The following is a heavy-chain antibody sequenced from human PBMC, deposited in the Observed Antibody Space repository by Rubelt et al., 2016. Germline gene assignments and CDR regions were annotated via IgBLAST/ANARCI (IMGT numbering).Heavy chain of an antibody. J-gene: IGHJ4*02. V-gene: IGHV3-23*01. Sequence: GESLRLSCAASGFPFSTYAMSWVRQAPGKGLEWVSGRSGSGGDTFYADSVKGRFTISRDNSKNTRYLQMSSLRADDTAVYYCARPWGYWGQGTLVTVSS. D-gene: IGHD7-27*01. CDR2: RSGSGGDT. CDR1: GFPFSTYA. CDR3: ARPWGY.